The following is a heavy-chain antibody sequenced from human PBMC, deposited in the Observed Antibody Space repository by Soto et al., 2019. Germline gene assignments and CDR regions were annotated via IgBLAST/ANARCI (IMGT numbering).Heavy chain of an antibody. CDR3: ARSDSFRIAVAGPPYYYYGMDV. CDR1: GFTFSSYA. CDR2: ISGSGGST. Sequence: GGSLRLSCAASGFTFSSYAMSWVRQAPGKGLEWVSVISGSGGSTHYADSVKGRFTISRDNSKNTLYLQMNSLRAEDTAVYYCARSDSFRIAVAGPPYYYYGMDVWGQGTTVTVSS. D-gene: IGHD6-19*01. V-gene: IGHV3-23*01. J-gene: IGHJ6*02.